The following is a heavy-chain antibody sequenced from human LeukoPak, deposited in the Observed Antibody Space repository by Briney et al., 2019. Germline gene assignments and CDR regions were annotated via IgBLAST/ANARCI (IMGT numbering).Heavy chain of an antibody. CDR1: GGSISSNSYY. CDR3: ARQECDGGSCYSRAIWFDP. J-gene: IGHJ5*02. Sequence: SETLSLTCSVCGGSISSNSYYWGWIRQPPGKGLEWIASVYNTGHSYYNPSLKSRATISVDTSKNQFSLNLNSVTASDTAVYPCARQECDGGSCYSRAIWFDPWGQGTLVTVSS. V-gene: IGHV4-39*01. D-gene: IGHD2-15*01. CDR2: VYNTGHS.